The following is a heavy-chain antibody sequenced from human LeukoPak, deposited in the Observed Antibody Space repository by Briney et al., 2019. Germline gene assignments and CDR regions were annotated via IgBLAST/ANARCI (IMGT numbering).Heavy chain of an antibody. V-gene: IGHV4-38-2*01. J-gene: IGHJ4*02. CDR2: IYHSGST. CDR3: ARGGSAWGFDY. CDR1: GYSISSGYY. D-gene: IGHD7-27*01. Sequence: SETLSLTCAVSGYSISSGYYWGWIRQPPGQGLEWIGSIYHSGSTYYNPSLKSRVTISVDTSKNQFSLKLSSVTAADTAVYYCARGGSAWGFDYWGQGTLVTVSS.